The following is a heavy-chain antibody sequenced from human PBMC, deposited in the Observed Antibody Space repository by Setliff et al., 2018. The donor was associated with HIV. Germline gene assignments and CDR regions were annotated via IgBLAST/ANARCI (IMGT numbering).Heavy chain of an antibody. CDR1: GYIFAMYT. J-gene: IGHJ1*01. D-gene: IGHD5-18*01. V-gene: IGHV1-3*04. CDR3: AGGWSENTVMVQVEYFRH. Sequence: ASVKVSCKASGYIFAMYTMYWVRQAPGQRLEWMGRINTVNGNTKYSQNFQGRVTITRDTSANTAYMELRSLRSEDTAVYYCAGGWSENTVMVQVEYFRHWGQGTLVTVSS. CDR2: INTVNGNT.